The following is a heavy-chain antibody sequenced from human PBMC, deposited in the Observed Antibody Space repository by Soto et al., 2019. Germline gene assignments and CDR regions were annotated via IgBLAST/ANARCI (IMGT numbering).Heavy chain of an antibody. J-gene: IGHJ4*02. CDR1: GFTVSSNY. Sequence: EVQLVETGGGLIQPGGSLRLSCAASGFTVSSNYMSWVRQAPGKGLEWVSVVYSGGNSDSADSVKGRFTISRDISKNTLSLQMNSLRAEDTAVYYCARDGMSGLYYFDYWGQGTLVTVSS. V-gene: IGHV3-53*02. D-gene: IGHD3-3*01. CDR3: ARDGMSGLYYFDY. CDR2: VYSGGNS.